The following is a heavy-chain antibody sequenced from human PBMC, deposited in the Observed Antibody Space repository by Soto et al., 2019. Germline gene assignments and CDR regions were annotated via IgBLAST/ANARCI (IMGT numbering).Heavy chain of an antibody. Sequence: QVQLVESGGGVVQPGRSLRLSCAASGLTFSSYAMHWVRQAPGKGLEWVAVISYDGSNKYYADSVKGRFTISRDNSKNTLYLQMNSLRAEDTAVYYCARVGRSYDFWSGYFRRFDYWGQGTLVTVSS. V-gene: IGHV3-30-3*01. CDR1: GLTFSSYA. CDR3: ARVGRSYDFWSGYFRRFDY. D-gene: IGHD3-3*01. CDR2: ISYDGSNK. J-gene: IGHJ4*02.